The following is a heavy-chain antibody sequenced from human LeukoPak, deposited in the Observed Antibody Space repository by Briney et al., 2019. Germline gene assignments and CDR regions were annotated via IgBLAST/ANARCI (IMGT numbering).Heavy chain of an antibody. J-gene: IGHJ4*02. D-gene: IGHD3-22*01. CDR1: GYTFSSYD. CDR2: MNPNSGNT. V-gene: IGHV1-8*01. Sequence: ASVKVSCKASGYTFSSYDINWVRQATGQGLEWMGWMNPNSGNTGYAQKFQGRVTMTRNTSISTAYMELSSLRSEDKAVYYCARGQRYDYYDSSGYYHGYWGQGTLVTVSS. CDR3: ARGQRYDYYDSSGYYHGY.